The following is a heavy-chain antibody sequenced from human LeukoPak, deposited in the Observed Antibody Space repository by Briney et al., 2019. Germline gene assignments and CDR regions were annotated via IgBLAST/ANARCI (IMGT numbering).Heavy chain of an antibody. D-gene: IGHD3-22*01. Sequence: PGGSLRLSCAASGFTFSSYSMNWVRQAPGKGLEWVSSISSSSSYIYYADSVKGRFTISRDNAKNSLYLQMNSLRAEDTAVYYCARDGPYSSGYWEYYYYYGMDVWGQGTTVTVSS. J-gene: IGHJ6*02. V-gene: IGHV3-21*01. CDR1: GFTFSSYS. CDR3: ARDGPYSSGYWEYYYYYGMDV. CDR2: ISSSSSYI.